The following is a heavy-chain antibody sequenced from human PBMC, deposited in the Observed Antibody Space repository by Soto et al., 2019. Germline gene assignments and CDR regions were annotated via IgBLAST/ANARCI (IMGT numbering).Heavy chain of an antibody. CDR1: GHRFSNFW. CDR3: ERSVLVTSTMNYFDL. J-gene: IGHJ4*02. Sequence: ESLKVSFQACGHRFSNFWIGWVRQMPGEGLEWLGIIYPDDSDTRYSPSFLGKVTISADKSIKTTYPQWSRLKASDTAIYFCERSVLVTSTMNYFDLWGQGTLVTVSS. CDR2: IYPDDSDT. V-gene: IGHV5-51*01. D-gene: IGHD2-8*02.